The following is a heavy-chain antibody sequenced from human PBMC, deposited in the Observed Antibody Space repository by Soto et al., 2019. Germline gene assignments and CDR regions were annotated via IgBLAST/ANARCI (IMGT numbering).Heavy chain of an antibody. CDR1: GYTVGNDY. D-gene: IGHD3-10*01. Sequence: EVQLVESGGGLIQPGGSLKLSCAAFGYTVGNDYMSWVRQAPGKGLEWVSLIYSTGTTKYADSVKGRFTVSRDNAKNTLYLQMNSLRAEDTAVYYCAKDGRGSGSHYNSFGYWGKATLVTVSS. J-gene: IGHJ4*02. CDR2: IYSTGTT. CDR3: AKDGRGSGSHYNSFGY. V-gene: IGHV3-53*01.